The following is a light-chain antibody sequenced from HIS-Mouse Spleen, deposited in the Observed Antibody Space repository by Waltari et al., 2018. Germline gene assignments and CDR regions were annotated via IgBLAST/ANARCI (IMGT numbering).Light chain of an antibody. J-gene: IGKJ2*01. Sequence: DIQMTQSPSSLSASLGERVTITCRASQSITSYLNWYQQKPGKAPKLLIYAASSLQSGVPSRFSGSGSGTDFTLTISSLQPEDFATYYCQQSYSTPPTFGQGTKLEIK. CDR2: AAS. CDR3: QQSYSTPPT. CDR1: QSITSY. V-gene: IGKV1-39*01.